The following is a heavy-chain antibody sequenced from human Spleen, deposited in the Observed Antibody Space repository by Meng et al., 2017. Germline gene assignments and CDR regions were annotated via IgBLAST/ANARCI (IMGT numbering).Heavy chain of an antibody. J-gene: IGHJ6*02. CDR1: GFTFSDYY. V-gene: IGHV3-11*04. D-gene: IGHD2-2*01. Sequence: GESLKISCAASGFTFSDYYMSWIRQAPGKGLEWVSYISSSGSTIYYADSVKGRFTISRDNAKNSLYLQMNSLRAEDTAVYYCARDAVVVVPATYYYYGMDVWGQGTTVTVSS. CDR3: ARDAVVVVPATYYYYGMDV. CDR2: ISSSGSTI.